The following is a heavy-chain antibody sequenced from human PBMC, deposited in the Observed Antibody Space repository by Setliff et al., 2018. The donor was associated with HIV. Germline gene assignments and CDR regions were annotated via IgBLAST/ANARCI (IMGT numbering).Heavy chain of an antibody. CDR2: INPNTGGT. CDR3: ARAPILQDFDWSNTFDI. D-gene: IGHD3-9*01. V-gene: IGHV1-2*02. CDR1: GYTFTDYF. J-gene: IGHJ3*02. Sequence: ASVKVSCKASGYTFTDYFMHWVRQAPGQGLQWMGWINPNTGGTNYAQKFQGRVTMTRDTSISTAYMELWRLRSDGTAVYYCARAPILQDFDWSNTFDIWGQGTMLTVSS.